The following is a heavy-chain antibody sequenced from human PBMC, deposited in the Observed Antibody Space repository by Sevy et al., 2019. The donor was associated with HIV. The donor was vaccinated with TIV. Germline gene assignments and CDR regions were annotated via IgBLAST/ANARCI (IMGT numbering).Heavy chain of an antibody. CDR1: XXXXDDXX. V-gene: IGHV3-9*01. CDR2: ISWNSASI. J-gene: IGHJ4*01. D-gene: IGHD2-8*01. Sequence: GGSLRLSCAXXXXXXDDXXMHWVRQAPGKGLEWVSGISWNSASIDYADSVKGRFTISRDNAKNSLYLQMKSLRAEDTALYYXARDRDDGYCXNGVXFNFXXWGQGTLVTVSS. CDR3: ARDRDDGYCXNGVXFNFXX.